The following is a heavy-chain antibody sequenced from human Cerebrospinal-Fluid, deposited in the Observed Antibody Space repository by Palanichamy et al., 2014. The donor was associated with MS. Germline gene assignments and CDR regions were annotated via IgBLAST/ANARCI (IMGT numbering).Heavy chain of an antibody. CDR2: SIHSGST. V-gene: IGHV4-38-2*02. Sequence: QVQLQESGPGLVKPSETLSLTCTVSGYSISSGYYWGWIRQPPGEGAGMDWGISIHSGSTYYTPSLKSRVTISVDTSKNQISLKLSSVTAADTALYYCAREGSTTYYTYWGHGTLVTVSS. D-gene: IGHD2/OR15-2a*01. J-gene: IGHJ4*01. CDR3: AREGSTTYYTY. CDR1: GYSISSGYY.